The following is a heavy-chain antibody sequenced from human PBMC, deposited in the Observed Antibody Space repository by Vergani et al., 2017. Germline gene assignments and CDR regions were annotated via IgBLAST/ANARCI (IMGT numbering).Heavy chain of an antibody. CDR3: AKVPGVLLWFGELYYFDY. J-gene: IGHJ4*02. Sequence: EVQLAESGGGLVQPGRSLRLSCAASGFTFSSYAMSWVRQAPGKGLEWVSAISGSGGSTYYADSVKGRFTISRDNSKNTLYLQMNSLRAEDTAVYYCAKVPGVLLWFGELYYFDYWGQGTLVTVSS. CDR1: GFTFSSYA. D-gene: IGHD3-10*01. V-gene: IGHV3-23*04. CDR2: ISGSGGST.